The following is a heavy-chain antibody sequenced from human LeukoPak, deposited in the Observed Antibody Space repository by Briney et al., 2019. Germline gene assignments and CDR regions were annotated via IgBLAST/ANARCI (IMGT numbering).Heavy chain of an antibody. CDR3: ARYSVDYYDSSGYYSHIDY. CDR1: GGSVSSGSYY. V-gene: IGHV4-61*01. Sequence: SETLSLTCTVSGGSVSSGSYYGSWIRQPPGKGLEWIGYIYYSGSTNYNPSLKSRVTISVDTSKNQFSLKLSSVTAADTAVYYCARYSVDYYDSSGYYSHIDYWGQGTLVTVSS. CDR2: IYYSGST. D-gene: IGHD3-22*01. J-gene: IGHJ4*02.